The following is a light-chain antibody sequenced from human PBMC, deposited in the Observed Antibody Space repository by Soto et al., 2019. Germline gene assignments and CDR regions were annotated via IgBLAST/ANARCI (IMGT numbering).Light chain of an antibody. CDR1: SNDVCGYNY. V-gene: IGLV2-14*03. Sequence: QSALTQPASVSGSPGQSITISCTGTSNDVCGYNYVSWYQQHPGKAPKLMIYDVSNRPSGVSNRFSGSKSANTASLTISGLQTEYESAYYCSSYTGSSTYVFGTGTKLTVL. CDR3: SSYTGSSTYV. J-gene: IGLJ1*01. CDR2: DVS.